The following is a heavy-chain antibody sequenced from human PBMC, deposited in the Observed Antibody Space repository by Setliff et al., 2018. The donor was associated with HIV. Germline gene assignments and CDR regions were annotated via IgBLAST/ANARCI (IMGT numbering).Heavy chain of an antibody. Sequence: PGGSLRLSCAASGIIFSNYGMHWVRQATGKGLEWVAYVRFDGNDKYYRDSVKGRFTISRDNHKKTLSLQMNSLRGDDTAVYFCASGGYGILTGLGHWGQGTLVTVSS. J-gene: IGHJ4*02. V-gene: IGHV3-30*02. CDR3: ASGGYGILTGLGH. CDR1: GIIFSNYG. CDR2: VRFDGNDK. D-gene: IGHD3-9*01.